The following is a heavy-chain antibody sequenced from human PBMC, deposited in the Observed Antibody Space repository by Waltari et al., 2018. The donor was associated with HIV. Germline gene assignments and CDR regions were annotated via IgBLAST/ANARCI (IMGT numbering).Heavy chain of an antibody. Sequence: EVQLVESGGGVVRPGGSLRLSCAASRFPFDVYGMTWVRHAPGEGREWVAGIDWMSSSTSYADSVKGRFTISRDNARNSLYLQMNSLRAEDTALYHCCSGAYQWFDPWGQGTLVTVSS. J-gene: IGHJ5*02. V-gene: IGHV3-20*01. CDR2: IDWMSSST. D-gene: IGHD6-19*01. CDR3: CSGAYQWFDP. CDR1: RFPFDVYG.